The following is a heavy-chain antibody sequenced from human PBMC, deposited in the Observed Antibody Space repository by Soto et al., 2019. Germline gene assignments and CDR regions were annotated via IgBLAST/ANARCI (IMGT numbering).Heavy chain of an antibody. D-gene: IGHD3-3*01. CDR2: IWYDGSNK. CDR1: GFTFSSYG. J-gene: IGHJ4*02. V-gene: IGHV3-33*01. CDR3: ARDSASFSLYDFWSGPIDY. Sequence: GGSLRLSCAASGFTFSSYGMHWVRQAPGKGLEWVAVIWYDGSNKYYADSVKGRFTISRDNSKNTLYLQMNSLRAEDTAVYYCARDSASFSLYDFWSGPIDYWSQGTLVTVSS.